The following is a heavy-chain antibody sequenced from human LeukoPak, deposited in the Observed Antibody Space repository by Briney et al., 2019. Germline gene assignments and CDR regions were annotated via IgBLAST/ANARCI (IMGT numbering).Heavy chain of an antibody. D-gene: IGHD3-10*01. CDR1: VDTFTGYD. Sequence: EGSVNVSCKASVDTFTGYDVNWGGRATGQGREWMGWMNPNSGNTGYAQKFQGRVTMTRNTSISTAYMELSSLRSEDTAVYYCARGELLWFGELYYGMDVWGQGTTVTVSS. V-gene: IGHV1-8*01. CDR3: ARGELLWFGELYYGMDV. J-gene: IGHJ6*02. CDR2: MNPNSGNT.